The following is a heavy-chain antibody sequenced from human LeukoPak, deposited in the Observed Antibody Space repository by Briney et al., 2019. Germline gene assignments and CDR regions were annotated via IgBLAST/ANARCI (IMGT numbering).Heavy chain of an antibody. CDR3: AGYCSTTSCRNIDY. V-gene: IGHV3-30*03. CDR2: ISYDGSNK. D-gene: IGHD2-2*01. J-gene: IGHJ4*02. CDR1: GFTFSSYG. Sequence: GGSLRLSCAASGFTFSSYGMHWVRQAPGKGLEWVAVISYDGSNKYYADSVKGRFTISRDNSKNTLYLQMNSLRAEDTAVYYCAGYCSTTSCRNIDYWGQGTLVTVSS.